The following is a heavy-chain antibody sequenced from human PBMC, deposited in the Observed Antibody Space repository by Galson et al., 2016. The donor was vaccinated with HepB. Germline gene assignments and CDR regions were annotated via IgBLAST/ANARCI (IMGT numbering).Heavy chain of an antibody. V-gene: IGHV3-11*01. Sequence: SLRLSCAASGFTFSDYYMSWIRQAPGKGLELVSHIGSSASIYYTDSVKCRFTIYRDNAKNSLYLQMNSLRAEDPAVYYCVHGDYPYWGQGTLVTVSS. J-gene: IGHJ4*02. CDR2: IGSSASI. CDR1: GFTFSDYY. D-gene: IGHD4-17*01. CDR3: VHGDYPY.